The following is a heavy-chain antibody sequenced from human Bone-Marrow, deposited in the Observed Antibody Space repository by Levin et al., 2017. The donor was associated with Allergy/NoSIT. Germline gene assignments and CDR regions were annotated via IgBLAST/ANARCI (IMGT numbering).Heavy chain of an antibody. J-gene: IGHJ5*01. V-gene: IGHV4-34*01. CDR2: VNHSGST. D-gene: IGHD2-15*01. CDR1: GGSFSGYY. Sequence: GSLRLSCAVYGGSFSGYYWSWIRQPPGKGLEWIGEVNHSGSTNYNPSLKSRVTISADTSKNQFSLKLNSVTAADTAVYYCARGLDIVVVAAATNDNWFDSWGQGTLITVSS. CDR3: ARGLDIVVVAAATNDNWFDS.